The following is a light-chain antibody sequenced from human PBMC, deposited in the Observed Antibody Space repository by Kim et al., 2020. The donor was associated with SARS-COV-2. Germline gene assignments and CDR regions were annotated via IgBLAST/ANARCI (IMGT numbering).Light chain of an antibody. CDR1: QGISSA. Sequence: AIQLTQSPSSLSASVGDRVTITCRASQGISSALAWYQQKPGKAPKLLIYDASSLESGVPARFSGSGYGTDFTLTISSLQPEDFATYYCQQFNNYPQITFGQGTRLEIK. J-gene: IGKJ5*01. V-gene: IGKV1D-13*01. CDR2: DAS. CDR3: QQFNNYPQIT.